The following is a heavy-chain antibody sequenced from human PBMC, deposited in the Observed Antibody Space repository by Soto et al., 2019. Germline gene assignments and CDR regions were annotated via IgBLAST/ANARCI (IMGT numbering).Heavy chain of an antibody. CDR1: GFTVSSKY. CDR3: AREAPMDV. CDR2: LWSAGNT. J-gene: IGHJ6*02. V-gene: IGHV3-53*02. Sequence: DVLLVETGGGLIQPGGSLRLSCVASGFTVSSKYMSWVRQAPGKRLEWVSVLWSAGNTYYADSVRGRFTISRDSSKNTLYLEMSSLRADDTAVYYCAREAPMDVWGQGTTVIVSS.